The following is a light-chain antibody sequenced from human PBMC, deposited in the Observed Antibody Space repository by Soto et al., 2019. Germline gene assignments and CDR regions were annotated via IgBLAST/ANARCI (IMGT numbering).Light chain of an antibody. J-gene: IGLJ1*01. Sequence: QSALTQPAAVSGSPAQSITISCTGTNSDVGGYNYVSWYQQHPGKAPKLMIFDVSNRTSGVSNRFSGSKSGNTASLTISGLQAEDDADYYCTSWTTSNSYVVGTGTKLTVL. CDR3: TSWTTSNSYV. V-gene: IGLV2-14*01. CDR2: DVS. CDR1: NSDVGGYNY.